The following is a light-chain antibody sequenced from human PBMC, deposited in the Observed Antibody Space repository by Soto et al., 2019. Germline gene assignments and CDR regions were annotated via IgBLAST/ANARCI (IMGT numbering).Light chain of an antibody. J-gene: IGKJ1*01. CDR3: QQYNNWPPWT. CDR1: QSVSSS. Sequence: EIVMTQSPATLSVSPGERATLSCRASQSVSSSLAWYQQKPGQAPRLLIYDASTRATGIPVRLSGSGSGTEFTLTIGSLQSEDFAVYYCQQYNNWPPWTFGQGTKVEIK. CDR2: DAS. V-gene: IGKV3-15*01.